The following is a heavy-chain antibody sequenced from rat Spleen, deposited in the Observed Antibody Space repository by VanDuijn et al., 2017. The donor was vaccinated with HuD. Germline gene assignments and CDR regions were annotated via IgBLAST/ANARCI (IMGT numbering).Heavy chain of an antibody. V-gene: IGHV2-32*01. J-gene: IGHJ2*01. CDR1: GFSLTSYL. CDR3: ARSDYGYGFDY. CDR2: MWTDGTT. Sequence: QVQLKESGPGLVQPSETLSLTCTVSGFSLTSYLVSWVRQPPGKSLEWMGVMWTDGTTSYNSALKSRLSISRDTSKSQVFLKMSSLQTEDTATLYCARSDYGYGFDYWGQGVMVTVSS. D-gene: IGHD1-7*01.